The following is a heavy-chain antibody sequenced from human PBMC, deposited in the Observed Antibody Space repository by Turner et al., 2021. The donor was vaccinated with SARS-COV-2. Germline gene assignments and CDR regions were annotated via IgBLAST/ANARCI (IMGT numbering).Heavy chain of an antibody. J-gene: IGHJ4*02. CDR1: GGSISTTNHY. V-gene: IGHV4-39*01. CDR3: ARQGGVDY. CDR2: ISYTGRT. Sequence: QLQLQDSGPGLVKPSETLSLTCAVPGGSISTTNHYWGWIRQPPGKGLEWIGSISYTGRTFYTQSLKSRVTLSMDTSKNHFSLKVTSVTAADTAVYYCARQGGVDYWGQGTLVTVSS.